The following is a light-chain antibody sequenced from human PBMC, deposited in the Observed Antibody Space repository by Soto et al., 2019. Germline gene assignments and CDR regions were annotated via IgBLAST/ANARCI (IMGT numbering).Light chain of an antibody. J-gene: IGKJ1*01. V-gene: IGKV1-6*01. CDR3: LHDYNYPWT. CDR2: AAS. Sequence: MQMTLSPSSLSASVGDRVTITCRASQSIRNDLGWYQQKPGKAPKLLVYAASSLQSGVPSRFSGSGSGTDFTLTISSLQPEDFATYYWLHDYNYPWTFGQGTKVDIK. CDR1: QSIRND.